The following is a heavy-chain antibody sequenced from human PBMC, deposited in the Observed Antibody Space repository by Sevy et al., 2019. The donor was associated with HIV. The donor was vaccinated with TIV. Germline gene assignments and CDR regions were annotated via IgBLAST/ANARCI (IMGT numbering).Heavy chain of an antibody. CDR2: ISAYNGNT. CDR1: GYTFTSYG. CDR3: XXXXXXXTGGDGMDV. D-gene: IGHD3-10*01. Sequence: ASVKVSCKASGYTFTSYGISWVRQAPGQGLEWMGWISAYNGNTNYAQKLQGRVTMTTDTSTSTAYMELRSLRSDDTXXYYXXXXXXXXTGGDGMDVWGQGTTVTVSS. V-gene: IGHV1-18*01. J-gene: IGHJ6*02.